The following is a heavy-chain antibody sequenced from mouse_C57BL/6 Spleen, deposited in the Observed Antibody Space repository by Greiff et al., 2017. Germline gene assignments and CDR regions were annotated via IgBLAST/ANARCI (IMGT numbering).Heavy chain of an antibody. CDR2: IDPSDSYT. V-gene: IGHV1-69*01. D-gene: IGHD1-1*01. J-gene: IGHJ2*01. CDR1: GYTFTSYW. Sequence: QVQLQQPGAELVMPGASVKLSCKASGYTFTSYWMHWVKPRPGQGLEWIGEIDPSDSYTNYNQKFKGKSTCTVDKSSSTAYMQLSSLTSEDSAVYYGARWITTVVGDYFDYWGQGTTLTVSS. CDR3: ARWITTVVGDYFDY.